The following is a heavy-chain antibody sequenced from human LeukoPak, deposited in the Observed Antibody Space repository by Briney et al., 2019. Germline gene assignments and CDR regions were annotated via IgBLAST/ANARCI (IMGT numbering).Heavy chain of an antibody. D-gene: IGHD2/OR15-2a*01. J-gene: IGHJ4*02. Sequence: VGSLRLSCVASGFAFDDYGMNWVRQAPGKGLEWVSGINWNGVSTAYADSVKGRFTISRDNAQKSLYLQMNSLGAEDTALYFCASLLLTTSYWGQGTLVTVSS. CDR3: ASLLLTTSY. CDR2: INWNGVST. CDR1: GFAFDDYG. V-gene: IGHV3-20*04.